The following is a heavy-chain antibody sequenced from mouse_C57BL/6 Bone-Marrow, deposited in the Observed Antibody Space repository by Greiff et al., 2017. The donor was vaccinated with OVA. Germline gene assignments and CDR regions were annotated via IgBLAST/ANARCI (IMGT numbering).Heavy chain of an antibody. Sequence: SGPELVKPGASVKISCKASGYSFTGYYMNWVKQSPEKSLEWIGEINPSTGGTTYNQKFKAKATLTVDKSSSTAYMQLKSLTSEDSAVYYCARDYYGSSYVGFAYWGQGTLVTVSA. D-gene: IGHD1-1*01. CDR3: ARDYYGSSYVGFAY. V-gene: IGHV1-42*01. CDR2: INPSTGGT. J-gene: IGHJ3*01. CDR1: GYSFTGYY.